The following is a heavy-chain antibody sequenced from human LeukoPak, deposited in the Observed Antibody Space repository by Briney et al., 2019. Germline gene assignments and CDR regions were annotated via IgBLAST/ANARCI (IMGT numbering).Heavy chain of an antibody. J-gene: IGHJ4*02. CDR2: IYPSGST. V-gene: IGHV4-4*09. Sequence: SETLSLTCTVSRGSTSNNYWSWLRQPPGKGLEWIGYIYPSGSTNYNPSLKSRVTISADTSKNQFSLKLSSVTAADTAVYYCASNKFRMATTHWGQGTLVTVSS. CDR3: ASNKFRMATTH. CDR1: RGSTSNNY. D-gene: IGHD5-24*01.